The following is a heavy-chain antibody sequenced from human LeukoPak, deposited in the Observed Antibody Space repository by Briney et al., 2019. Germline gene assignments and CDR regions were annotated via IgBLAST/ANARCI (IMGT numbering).Heavy chain of an antibody. CDR2: IKPNSGGR. V-gene: IGHV1-2*02. D-gene: IGHD2-15*01. J-gene: IGHJ4*02. Sequence: ASVKVSCKASGYTFTGYYMQWVRQAPGQGLEWMGWIKPNSGGRNYAQKFQGRVTMTRDTYISTAYMELSRLRSEDTAVYYCARDFCSGGSCYSRFDYWGQGTLVTVSS. CDR3: ARDFCSGGSCYSRFDY. CDR1: GYTFTGYY.